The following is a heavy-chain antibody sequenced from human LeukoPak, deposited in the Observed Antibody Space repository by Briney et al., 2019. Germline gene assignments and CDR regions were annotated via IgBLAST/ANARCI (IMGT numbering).Heavy chain of an antibody. V-gene: IGHV4-39*07. J-gene: IGHJ4*02. Sequence: PSETLTLTCAVSGGSTGSSSYNWGWIRQPPGKGLEWIGSIYYSGSTYYNPSLKSRVTILVDTSKNQFSLNLSSVTAADTAVYYCARRGIAAAGYDYWGQGTLVTVSS. CDR3: ARRGIAAAGYDY. CDR1: GGSTGSSSYN. D-gene: IGHD6-13*01. CDR2: IYYSGST.